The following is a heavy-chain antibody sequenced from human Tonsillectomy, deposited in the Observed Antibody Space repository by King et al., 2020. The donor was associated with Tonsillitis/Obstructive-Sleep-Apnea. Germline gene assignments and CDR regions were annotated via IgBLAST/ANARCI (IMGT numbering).Heavy chain of an antibody. CDR1: GGSISSYY. Sequence: VQLQESGPGLVKPSETLSLTCTVSGGSISSYYWSWIRQPPGKGLEWIGYIYYSGSTNYNPSLKSRVTISVDTSKNQFSLKLSSVTAADTAVYYCARHYSSGWSGWFDPWGQGTLVTVSS. CDR2: IYYSGST. J-gene: IGHJ5*02. D-gene: IGHD6-19*01. V-gene: IGHV4-59*08. CDR3: ARHYSSGWSGWFDP.